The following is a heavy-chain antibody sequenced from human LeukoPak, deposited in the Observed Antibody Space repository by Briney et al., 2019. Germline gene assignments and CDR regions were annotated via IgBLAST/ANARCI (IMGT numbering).Heavy chain of an antibody. J-gene: IGHJ3*02. Sequence: SETLSLTCTVSGGSISSSSYYWGWIRQPPGKGLEWIGSIYYSGSTYYNPSLKSRVTISVDTSKSQFSLRLTSVTAADTAVYYCARLLLAFDIWGQGTMVTVSS. CDR1: GGSISSSSYY. V-gene: IGHV4-39*01. CDR3: ARLLLAFDI. CDR2: IYYSGST. D-gene: IGHD2-15*01.